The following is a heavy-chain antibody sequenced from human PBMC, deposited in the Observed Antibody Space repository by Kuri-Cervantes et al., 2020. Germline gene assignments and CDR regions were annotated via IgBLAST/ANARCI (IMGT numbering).Heavy chain of an antibody. J-gene: IGHJ6*02. D-gene: IGHD2-21*01. CDR3: ASGIKQGYYYYGMDV. CDR2: ISAYNGNT. CDR1: GYTFTSYG. Sequence: ASVKVSCKASGYTFTSYGISWVRQAPGQGLEWMGWISAYNGNTNYAQELQGRVTMTTDTSTSTAYMELRSLRSDDTAVYYCASGIKQGYYYYGMDVWGQGTTVTVSS. V-gene: IGHV1-18*01.